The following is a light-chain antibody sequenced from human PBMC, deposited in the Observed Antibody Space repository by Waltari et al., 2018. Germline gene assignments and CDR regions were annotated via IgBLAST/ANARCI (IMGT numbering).Light chain of an antibody. CDR3: HQYYTTPIT. CDR1: QTILYNTNNKNY. CDR2: WAS. Sequence: DIVMTQSPDSLAVSLGERATINCKSSQTILYNTNNKNYLAWYQQKPRQPPKLLIYWASTRESGVPDRFRGSGSGTDFTLTISSLQAEDVAVYYCHQYYTTPITFGQGTRLEIK. V-gene: IGKV4-1*01. J-gene: IGKJ5*01.